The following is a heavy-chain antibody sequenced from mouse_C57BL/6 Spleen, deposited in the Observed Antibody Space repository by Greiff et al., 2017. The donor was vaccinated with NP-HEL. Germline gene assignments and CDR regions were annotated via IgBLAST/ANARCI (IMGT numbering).Heavy chain of an antibody. CDR1: GFSLSTSYMG. D-gene: IGHD1-1*01. Sequence: QVTLKVSGPGILQPSQTLSLTCAFSGFSLSTSYMGLGRNRQPSGKGLEWLGRIWWNDDKYDDSSLNRRLTISNATYNNQVFLMNARVDTADTAKYCCAAYYCSRGFAYWGQGTLVTVSA. CDR3: AAYYCSRGFAY. V-gene: IGHV8-5*01. CDR2: IWWNDDK. J-gene: IGHJ3*01.